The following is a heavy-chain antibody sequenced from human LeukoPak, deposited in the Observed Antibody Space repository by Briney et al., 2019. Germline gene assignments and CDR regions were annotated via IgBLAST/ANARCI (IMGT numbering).Heavy chain of an antibody. Sequence: MASETLSLTCTVSGGSISSSSYYWGWIRQPPGKGLEWIGSIYYSGSTYYNPSLKSRVTISVDTSKNQFSLKLSSVTAADTAVYYCASDLVVPAANYWGQGTLVTVSS. CDR2: IYYSGST. CDR1: GGSISSSSYY. CDR3: ASDLVVPAANY. D-gene: IGHD2-2*01. V-gene: IGHV4-39*01. J-gene: IGHJ4*02.